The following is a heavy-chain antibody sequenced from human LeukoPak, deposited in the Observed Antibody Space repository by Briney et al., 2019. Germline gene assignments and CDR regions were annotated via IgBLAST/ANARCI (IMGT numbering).Heavy chain of an antibody. Sequence: PSETLSLTCTVSGGSISSYYWSWIRQPPGKGLEWIGYIYYSGSTNYNPSLKSRVTISVDTSKNQFSLKLSSVTAADTAVYYCARGSHGYSSSTFDYWGQGTLVTVSS. D-gene: IGHD6-13*01. CDR1: GGSISSYY. CDR2: IYYSGST. V-gene: IGHV4-59*01. CDR3: ARGSHGYSSSTFDY. J-gene: IGHJ4*02.